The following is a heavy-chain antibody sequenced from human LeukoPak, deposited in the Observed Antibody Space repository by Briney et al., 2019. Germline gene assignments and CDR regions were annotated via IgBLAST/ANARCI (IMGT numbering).Heavy chain of an antibody. J-gene: IGHJ6*02. CDR3: ARVDFLGYYYYYGMDV. D-gene: IGHD7-27*01. Sequence: EASVKVSCKASGGTFSSYAISWVRQAPGQGLEWMGGIIPIFGTANYAQKLQGRVTMTTDTSTSTAYMELRSLRSDDTAVYYCARVDFLGYYYYYGMDVWGQGTTVTVSS. CDR2: IIPIFGTA. V-gene: IGHV1-69*05. CDR1: GGTFSSYA.